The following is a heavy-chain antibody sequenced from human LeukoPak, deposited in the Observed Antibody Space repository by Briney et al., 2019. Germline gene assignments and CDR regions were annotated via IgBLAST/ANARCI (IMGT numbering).Heavy chain of an antibody. D-gene: IGHD3-22*01. Sequence: ASVKVSCKASGGTFSSYAISWVRQAPGQGLEWMGGIIPIFGTANYAQKFQGRVTITADESTSTAYMELSSLRSEDTAVYYCARTYDSSGYPYFDYWGQGTLVTVSS. V-gene: IGHV1-69*13. CDR1: GGTFSSYA. CDR2: IIPIFGTA. CDR3: ARTYDSSGYPYFDY. J-gene: IGHJ4*02.